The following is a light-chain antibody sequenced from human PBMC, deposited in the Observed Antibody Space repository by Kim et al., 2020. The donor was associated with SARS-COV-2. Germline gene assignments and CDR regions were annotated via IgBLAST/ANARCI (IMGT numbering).Light chain of an antibody. CDR1: SSNIGSNY. V-gene: IGLV1-47*01. J-gene: IGLJ1*01. CDR2: RNT. Sequence: GQRVTISCSGSSSNIGSNYVFWYQQLPGTAPKLLIYRNTQRPSGVPDRFSGSKSGTSASLAISGLRSEDEADYYCAAWDDSLSGSVFGTGTKVTVL. CDR3: AAWDDSLSGSV.